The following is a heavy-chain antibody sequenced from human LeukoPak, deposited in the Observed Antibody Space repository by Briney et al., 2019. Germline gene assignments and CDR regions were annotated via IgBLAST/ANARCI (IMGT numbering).Heavy chain of an antibody. V-gene: IGHV1-2*02. Sequence: ASVKLSCKASGYTFTDYYIHWVRQAPREGLEWMGWINPNSGGTDYAQTFQGRVTMTRDTSVSTAYMELSRLTSDDTAVYYCARDMTTVTTPDYWGQGTLVTVSS. CDR1: GYTFTDYY. D-gene: IGHD4-17*01. CDR3: ARDMTTVTTPDY. J-gene: IGHJ4*02. CDR2: INPNSGGT.